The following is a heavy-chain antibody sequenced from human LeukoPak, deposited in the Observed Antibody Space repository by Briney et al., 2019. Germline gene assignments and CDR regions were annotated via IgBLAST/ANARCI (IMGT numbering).Heavy chain of an antibody. CDR2: INHSGST. D-gene: IGHD3-10*01. Sequence: SETLSLTCAVYGGSFSGYCWSWIRQPPGKGLEWIGEINHSGSTNYNPSLKSRVTISVDTSKNQFSLKLSSVTAADTAVYYCARGRLLWFGEFGDMDVWGKGTTVTVSS. CDR1: GGSFSGYC. J-gene: IGHJ6*03. CDR3: ARGRLLWFGEFGDMDV. V-gene: IGHV4-34*01.